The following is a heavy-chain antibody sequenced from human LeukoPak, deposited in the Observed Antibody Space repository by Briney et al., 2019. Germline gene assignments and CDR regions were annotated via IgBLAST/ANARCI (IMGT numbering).Heavy chain of an antibody. V-gene: IGHV4-4*08. CDR2: IYTAGTT. J-gene: IGHJ5*02. CDR3: AKGRNWFGP. CDR1: GDSFSCHY. Sequence: SETLSLTCSVSGDSFSCHYWTWIRQTPGEGLQWIGYIYTAGTTKYNPSFKSRVTISIDMSQNQFSLTLDSVTAADTAVYFCAKGRNWFGPWGQGTLVTVSS.